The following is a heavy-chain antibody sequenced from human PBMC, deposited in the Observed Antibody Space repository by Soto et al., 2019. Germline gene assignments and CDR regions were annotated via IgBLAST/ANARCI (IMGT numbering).Heavy chain of an antibody. CDR2: IYYSGST. J-gene: IGHJ6*02. CDR1: GGSISSGGYY. V-gene: IGHV4-31*03. CDR3: ARWFGELYSYYYYGMDV. D-gene: IGHD3-10*01. Sequence: ASETLSLTCTVSGGSISSGGYYWSWIRQHPGKGLEWIGYIYYSGSTYYNPSLKSRVTISVDTSKNQFSLKLSSVTAADTAVYYCARWFGELYSYYYYGMDVWGQGTTVTVSS.